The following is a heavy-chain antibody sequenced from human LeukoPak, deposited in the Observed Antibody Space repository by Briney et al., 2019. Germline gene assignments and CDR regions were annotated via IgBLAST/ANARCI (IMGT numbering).Heavy chain of an antibody. D-gene: IGHD3-22*01. CDR2: ISSRSSSI. J-gene: IGHJ4*02. Sequence: GGSLRLSCAASGFTFSSYSMNWVRQAPGKGLEWVSSISSRSSSIYYADSLKGRFTISRDNAKNSLYLQMNSLRAEDTAVYYCARADYDSTGHIRGYFDYWGQGTLVTVSS. CDR3: ARADYDSTGHIRGYFDY. CDR1: GFTFSSYS. V-gene: IGHV3-21*01.